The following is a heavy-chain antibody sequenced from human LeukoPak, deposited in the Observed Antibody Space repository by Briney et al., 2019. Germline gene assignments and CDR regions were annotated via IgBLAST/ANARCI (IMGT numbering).Heavy chain of an antibody. J-gene: IGHJ6*03. Sequence: SETLSLTCTVSGGSISSSSYYWGWIRQPPGKGLEWIGSIYYSGSTYYNPSLKSRVTISVDTSKNQFSLRLTSVTAADTAVYYCARLSPLTGAYYYIDVWGKGTTVTVSS. CDR2: IYYSGST. CDR3: ARLSPLTGAYYYIDV. CDR1: GGSISSSSYY. V-gene: IGHV4-39*07. D-gene: IGHD7-27*01.